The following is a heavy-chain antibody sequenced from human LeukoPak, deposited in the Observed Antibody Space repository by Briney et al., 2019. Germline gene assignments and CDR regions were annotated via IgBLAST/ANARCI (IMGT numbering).Heavy chain of an antibody. J-gene: IGHJ6*03. CDR2: IYPGDSDT. V-gene: IGHV5-51*01. D-gene: IGHD3-10*01. Sequence: GESLKISCKGSGYSFTSYWIAWLRQMPGKGLEWMGIIYPGDSDTRYSPSFQGQVTISADKSISTAYLQWSSLKASDTAVYYCASSIIRGGYYYYMDVWGKGTTVTVSS. CDR3: ASSIIRGGYYYYMDV. CDR1: GYSFTSYW.